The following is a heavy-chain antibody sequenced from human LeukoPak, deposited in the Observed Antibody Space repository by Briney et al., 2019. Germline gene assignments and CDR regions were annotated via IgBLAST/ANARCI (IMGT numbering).Heavy chain of an antibody. CDR2: ISSASTYT. CDR3: AKFLTGQYDAFDI. D-gene: IGHD3-9*01. V-gene: IGHV3-11*03. J-gene: IGHJ3*02. Sequence: GGSLRLSCAASGFTFSNFYMSWIRQAPGKGLEWVSFISSASTYTNFADSVKGRFTVSRDNAKNSLFLQMNSLRAEGTAVYYCAKFLTGQYDAFDIWGQGTMVTVSA. CDR1: GFTFSNFY.